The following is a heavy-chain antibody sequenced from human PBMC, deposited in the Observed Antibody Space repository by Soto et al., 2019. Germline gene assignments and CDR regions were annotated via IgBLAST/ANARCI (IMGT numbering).Heavy chain of an antibody. CDR3: ARGSSSYYDYGMDV. CDR1: GDSISRGGYS. D-gene: IGHD6-6*01. V-gene: IGHV4-30-2*01. J-gene: IGHJ6*02. CDR2: IYDSGST. Sequence: ASETLSLTCAVSGDSISRGGYSWTWIRQPPGKALEWIGNIYDSGSTCYNPSLKSRVTMSVDTSKNQFSLRLTSVTAADTAVYFCARGSSSYYDYGMDVWGQGTTVTV.